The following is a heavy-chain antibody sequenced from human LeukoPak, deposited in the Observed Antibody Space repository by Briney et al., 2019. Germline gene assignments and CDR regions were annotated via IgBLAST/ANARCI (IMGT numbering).Heavy chain of an antibody. J-gene: IGHJ4*02. CDR1: GGSISSYY. CDR3: ARYQQNYVLVDYFDY. Sequence: SETLSLTCTVSGGSISSYYWSWIRQPPGKGLEWIGYIYYSGSTNYNPSLKSRVTISVDTYKNQFPLKLSAVTAADTAVYYCARYQQNYVLVDYFDYWGQGTLVTVSS. V-gene: IGHV4-59*08. D-gene: IGHD3-16*01. CDR2: IYYSGST.